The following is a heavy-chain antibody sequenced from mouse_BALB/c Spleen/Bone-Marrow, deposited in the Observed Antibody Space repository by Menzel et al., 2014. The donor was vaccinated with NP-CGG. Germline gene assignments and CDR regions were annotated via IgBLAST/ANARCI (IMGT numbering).Heavy chain of an antibody. CDR3: ARQITTVDYAMDY. CDR2: INPSTGYT. V-gene: IGHV1-7*01. CDR1: GYTFTSYW. J-gene: IGHJ4*01. D-gene: IGHD1-1*01. Sequence: QVQLKQSGAELAKPGASVKMSCKASGYTFTSYWMHWVKQRPGQGLEWIGYINPSTGYTDYNQKFKDKATLTADKSSSTAYMQLSSLTSEDSAVYYCARQITTVDYAMDYWGQGTSVTVSS.